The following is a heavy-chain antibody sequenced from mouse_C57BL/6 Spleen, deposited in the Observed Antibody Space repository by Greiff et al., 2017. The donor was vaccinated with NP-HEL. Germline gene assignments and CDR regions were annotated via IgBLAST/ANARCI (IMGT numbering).Heavy chain of an antibody. J-gene: IGHJ1*03. CDR1: GYTFTSYW. Sequence: QVHVKQPGAELVRPGSSVKLSCKASGYTFTSYWMHWVKQRPIQGLEWIGNIDPSDSETHYNQKFKDKATLTVDKSSSTAYMQLSSLTSEDSAVYYCAREGGTGTRYFDVWGTGTTVTVSS. D-gene: IGHD4-1*01. CDR2: IDPSDSET. CDR3: AREGGTGTRYFDV. V-gene: IGHV1-52*01.